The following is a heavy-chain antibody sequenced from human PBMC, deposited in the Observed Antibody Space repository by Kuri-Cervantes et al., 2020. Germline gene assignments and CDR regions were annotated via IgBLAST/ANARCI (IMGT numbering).Heavy chain of an antibody. J-gene: IGHJ6*02. CDR1: GFTFSSYA. CDR2: ISGSGGST. V-gene: IGHV3-23*01. Sequence: LSLTCAASGFTFSSYAMSWARQAPGKGLEWVSAISGSGGSTYYADSVKGRFTISRDNAKNSLYLQMNSLRAEDTALYYCAKALGSGSHVYGMDVWGQGTTVTVSS. D-gene: IGHD3-10*01. CDR3: AKALGSGSHVYGMDV.